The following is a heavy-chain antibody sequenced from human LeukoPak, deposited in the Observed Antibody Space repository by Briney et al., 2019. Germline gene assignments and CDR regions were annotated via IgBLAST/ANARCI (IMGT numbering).Heavy chain of an antibody. CDR1: GGSFSGYY. D-gene: IGHD2-21*02. CDR2: INHSGST. V-gene: IGHV4-34*01. CDR3: ARDGGLAYCGGDCMGLFDY. J-gene: IGHJ4*02. Sequence: SETLSLTCAVYGGSFSGYYWSWIREPPGKGLEWIGEINHSGSTNYNPSLKSRVTISVDTSKNQFSLRLSSVTAADTAVYYCARDGGLAYCGGDCMGLFDYWGQGTQVNVFS.